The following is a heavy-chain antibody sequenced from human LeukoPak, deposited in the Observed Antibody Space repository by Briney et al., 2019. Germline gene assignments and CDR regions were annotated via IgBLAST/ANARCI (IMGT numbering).Heavy chain of an antibody. CDR2: STHYNST. CDR1: GYTLTGYN. CDR3: ARGMGDGYSLDFYYMDV. Sequence: GASVKVSCKASGYTLTGYNIHWVRQAPGQGLEWMGWSTHYNSTNYGQKFQGRVTMTTDKSTSTAYMELRSLRSDDTAMYYCARGMGDGYSLDFYYMDVWGKGTTVTVSS. D-gene: IGHD5-24*01. V-gene: IGHV1-18*01. J-gene: IGHJ6*03.